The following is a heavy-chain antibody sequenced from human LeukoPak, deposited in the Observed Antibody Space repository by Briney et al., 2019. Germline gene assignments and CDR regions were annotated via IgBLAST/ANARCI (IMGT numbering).Heavy chain of an antibody. CDR2: ITGSGTGT. D-gene: IGHD3-16*01. Sequence: PGGSLRLSCAASRFTFSSYVMSWVRQAPGKGLEWVSSITGSGTGTFYADSVRGRFTISRDNSKKTVYLQMNSLRVEDMAVYYCANGGGGFWGQGTLVTVSS. V-gene: IGHV3-23*01. J-gene: IGHJ4*02. CDR3: ANGGGGF. CDR1: RFTFSSYV.